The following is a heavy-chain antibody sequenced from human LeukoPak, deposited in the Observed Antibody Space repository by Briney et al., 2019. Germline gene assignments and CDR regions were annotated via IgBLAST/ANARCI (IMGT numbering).Heavy chain of an antibody. D-gene: IGHD3-22*01. Sequence: PSETLSLTCTVSGGSISSSSYSWDWIRQPPGKGLEWIGNFYYSGSAYYNPSLKSRVTISVDTSKNQFSLKLTSVTAADTAVYYCARGGRWDSSGTLDYWGQGTLVTVSS. CDR2: FYYSGSA. J-gene: IGHJ4*02. CDR3: ARGGRWDSSGTLDY. CDR1: GGSISSSSYS. V-gene: IGHV4-39*01.